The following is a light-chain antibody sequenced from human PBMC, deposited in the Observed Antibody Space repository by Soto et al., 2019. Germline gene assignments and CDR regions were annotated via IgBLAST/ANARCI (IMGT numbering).Light chain of an antibody. CDR3: SSYTTRVSYI. CDR2: DVS. V-gene: IGLV2-14*03. Sequence: LAQPASVSGSRGQSITISCTGTSSDVGRYNYVSWFQQHPGKVPKLIIYDVSNRPSGVSNRFSGSKSGNTASLTISGLQAEDEADYYCSSYTTRVSYIFGTGTKVTVL. J-gene: IGLJ1*01. CDR1: SSDVGRYNY.